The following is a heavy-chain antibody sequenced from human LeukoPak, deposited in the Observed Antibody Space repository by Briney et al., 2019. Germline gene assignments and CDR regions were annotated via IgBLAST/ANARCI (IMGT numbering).Heavy chain of an antibody. CDR1: GGSFSGYY. CDR2: INHSGST. CDR3: ARSLDP. Sequence: SETLSLTCAVYGGSFSGYYWSWIRQPPGKGLEWIGEINHSGSTNYNPSLKSRVTISVDKSKNQFSLKLSSVTAADTAVYYCARSLDPWGQGTLVTVSS. J-gene: IGHJ5*02. V-gene: IGHV4-34*01.